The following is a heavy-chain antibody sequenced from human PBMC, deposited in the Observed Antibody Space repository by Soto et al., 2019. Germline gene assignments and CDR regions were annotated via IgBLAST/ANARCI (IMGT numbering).Heavy chain of an antibody. CDR3: ARHRGSYGGEYYFDY. J-gene: IGHJ4*02. Sequence: SLTCTVSGGSISSYYWSWIRQPPGKGLEWIGYIYYSGSTYYNPSLKSRVTISVDASKNQFSLRLSSVTAADTVVYYCARHRGSYGGEYYFDYWGQGSQVTDSS. V-gene: IGHV4-59*04. CDR2: IYYSGST. CDR1: GGSISSYY. D-gene: IGHD3-16*01.